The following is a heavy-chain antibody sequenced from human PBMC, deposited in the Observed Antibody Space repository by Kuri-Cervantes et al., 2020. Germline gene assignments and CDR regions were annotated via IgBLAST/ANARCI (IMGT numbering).Heavy chain of an antibody. V-gene: IGHV4-38-2*01. CDR1: GYSISSGYY. CDR2: IYHSGST. CDR3: ASCIAVEGAFDI. Sequence: GSLRLSCAVSGYSISSGYYWGWIRQPPGKGLEWIGSIYHSGSTYYNPSFKSRVTISVDTSKNQFSLKLSSVTAADTAVYYCASCIAVEGAFDIWGQGTMVTVSS. D-gene: IGHD6-19*01. J-gene: IGHJ3*02.